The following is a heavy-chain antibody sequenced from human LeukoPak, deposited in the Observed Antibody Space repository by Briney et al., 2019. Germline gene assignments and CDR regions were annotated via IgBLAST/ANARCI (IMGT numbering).Heavy chain of an antibody. CDR3: ARDMSSGYDY. CDR2: IYYSGST. V-gene: IGHV4-59*01. CDR1: GGSISSYY. J-gene: IGHJ4*02. Sequence: SETLSLTCTVSGGSISSYYWSWIRQPPGKGLEWIGYIYYSGSTNYNPSLKCRVTISVDTSKNQFSLKLSSVTAADTAVYYCARDMSSGYDYWGQGTLVTVSS. D-gene: IGHD3-22*01.